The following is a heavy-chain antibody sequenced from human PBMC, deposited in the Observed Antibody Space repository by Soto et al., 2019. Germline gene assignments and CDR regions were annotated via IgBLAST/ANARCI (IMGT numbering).Heavy chain of an antibody. J-gene: IGHJ6*02. CDR3: ARALGYYYGMDV. D-gene: IGHD3-16*01. CDR2: IGTAGDT. CDR1: GFTFSSYD. V-gene: IGHV3-13*01. Sequence: GGSLRLSCAASGFTFSSYDMHWVRQATGKGLEWVSAIGTAGDTYYPGSVKGRFTISRENAKNSLYLQMNSLRAEDTAVYYCARALGYYYGMDVWGQGTTVTVSS.